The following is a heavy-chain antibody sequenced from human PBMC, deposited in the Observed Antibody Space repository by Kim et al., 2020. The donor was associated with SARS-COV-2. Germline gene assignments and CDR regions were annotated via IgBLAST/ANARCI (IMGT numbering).Heavy chain of an antibody. J-gene: IGHJ4*02. D-gene: IGHD6-19*01. CDR3: VSGLSGWYDY. Sequence: ASVKVSCKASGYTFSSYDINWVRQATGQGLEWMGWVNPNSGNTGYARKFQGRVTMARHTSINTAYMELTSLTTEDTAAYYCVSGLSGWYDYWGQGTPVTVSS. V-gene: IGHV1-8*01. CDR2: VNPNSGNT. CDR1: GYTFSSYD.